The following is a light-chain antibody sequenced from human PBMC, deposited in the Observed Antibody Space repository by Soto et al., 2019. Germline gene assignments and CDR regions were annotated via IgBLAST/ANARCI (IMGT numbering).Light chain of an antibody. CDR2: DAS. CDR1: QSISNY. J-gene: IGKJ1*01. Sequence: EIVLTQSPATLSLSPGDGATLSCRASQSISNYLGWYQQKPGQAPRLLIYDASNRATGVPARFSGTGSGTDFTLTISSLEPEDFAVYYCQQRSTWPTFGQGTKVEIE. CDR3: QQRSTWPT. V-gene: IGKV3-11*01.